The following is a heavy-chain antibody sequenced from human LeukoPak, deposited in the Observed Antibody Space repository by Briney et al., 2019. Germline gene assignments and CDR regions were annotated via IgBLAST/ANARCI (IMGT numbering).Heavy chain of an antibody. D-gene: IGHD3-22*01. Sequence: GGSLRLSCAASGFTFSSYAMSWVRQAPGKGLEWVSAISGSGGSTYYADSAKGRFTISRDNSKNTLYLQMNSLRAEDTAVYYCAKDRENRITMIVVASWGQGTLVTVSS. J-gene: IGHJ5*02. CDR3: AKDRENRITMIVVAS. V-gene: IGHV3-23*01. CDR2: ISGSGGST. CDR1: GFTFSSYA.